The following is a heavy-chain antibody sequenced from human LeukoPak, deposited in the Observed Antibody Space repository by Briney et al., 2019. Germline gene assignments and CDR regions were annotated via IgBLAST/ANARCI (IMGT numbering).Heavy chain of an antibody. V-gene: IGHV3-23*01. CDR2: ISGSGGST. CDR3: AKVRRDGYNYPRYYFDY. J-gene: IGHJ4*02. D-gene: IGHD5-24*01. Sequence: GGSLRLSCAASGFTFSSYAMSWVRQAPGKGLEWVSAISGSGGSTYYADSVKGRFTISRDNSKNTLYLQMNSLRAEDTAVYYCAKVRRDGYNYPRYYFDYWGQGTLVTVSS. CDR1: GFTFSSYA.